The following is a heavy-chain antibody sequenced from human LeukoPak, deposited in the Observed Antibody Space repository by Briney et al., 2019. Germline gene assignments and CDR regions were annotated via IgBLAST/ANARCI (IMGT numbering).Heavy chain of an antibody. V-gene: IGHV3-7*04. CDR2: IKQDGSEK. CDR1: GFTFSSYW. CDR3: ARDEPNLYSGSLG. D-gene: IGHD1-26*01. Sequence: GGSLRLSCAASGFTFSSYWMSWVRQAPGKGLEWVGNIKQDGSEKYYVDSVKGRFTISRDNAKNSLYLQMNSLRAEDTAVYYCARDEPNLYSGSLGWGQGTLVTVSS. J-gene: IGHJ4*02.